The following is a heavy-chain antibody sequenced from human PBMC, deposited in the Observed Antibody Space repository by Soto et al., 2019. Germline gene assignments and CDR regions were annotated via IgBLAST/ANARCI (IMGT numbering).Heavy chain of an antibody. V-gene: IGHV3-23*01. CDR2: ISGSGGST. CDR3: AKDPSPIAVAGDYYFDY. J-gene: IGHJ4*02. CDR1: GFTFSSYA. Sequence: PGGSLRLSCAASGFTFSSYAMSWVRQAPGKGLEWVSAISGSGGSTYYADSVKGRFTISRDNSKNTLYLQMNSLRAEDTAVYYCAKDPSPIAVAGDYYFDYWGQGTLVTVSS. D-gene: IGHD6-19*01.